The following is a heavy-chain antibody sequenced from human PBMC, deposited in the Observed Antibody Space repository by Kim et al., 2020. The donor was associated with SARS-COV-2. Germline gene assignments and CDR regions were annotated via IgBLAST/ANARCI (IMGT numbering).Heavy chain of an antibody. V-gene: IGHV5-51*01. D-gene: IGHD1-1*01. CDR1: GYPFTSYW. CDR2: IYPRDSDT. CDR3: ARSRDGYLGWFDP. Sequence: GESLKISCKASGYPFTSYWIGWVRQTPGKGLEWMGIIYPRDSDTRYSPSFQGQVTIAVDKFTDTAYLQWRSLKASDTAMYYCARSRDGYLGWFDPWGQGTPVTVSP. J-gene: IGHJ5*02.